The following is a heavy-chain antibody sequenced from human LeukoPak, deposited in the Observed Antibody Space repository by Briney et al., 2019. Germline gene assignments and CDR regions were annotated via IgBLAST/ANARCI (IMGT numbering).Heavy chain of an antibody. CDR2: IYYSGST. CDR3: ARMYYFDY. J-gene: IGHJ4*02. CDR1: GYSISSGYY. V-gene: IGHV4-61*01. Sequence: SETLSLTCTVSGYSISSGYYWGWIRQPPGKGLEWIGYIYYSGSTNYNPSLKSRVTISVDTSKNQFSLKLSSVTAADTAVYYCARMYYFDYWGQGTLVTVSS.